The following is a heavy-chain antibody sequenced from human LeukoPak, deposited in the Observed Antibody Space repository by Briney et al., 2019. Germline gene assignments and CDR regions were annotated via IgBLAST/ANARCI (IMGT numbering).Heavy chain of an antibody. D-gene: IGHD6-13*01. Sequence: ASVKVSCKASGYTFTGYYMHWVRQAPGQGLEWMGWINPNSGGTNYAQKFQGRVTMTRDTSISTAYMELSRLRSDDTAVYYCARVIGQQLAPYYYYYGMDVWGQGTTVTVSS. V-gene: IGHV1-2*02. CDR1: GYTFTGYY. CDR3: ARVIGQQLAPYYYYYGMDV. J-gene: IGHJ6*02. CDR2: INPNSGGT.